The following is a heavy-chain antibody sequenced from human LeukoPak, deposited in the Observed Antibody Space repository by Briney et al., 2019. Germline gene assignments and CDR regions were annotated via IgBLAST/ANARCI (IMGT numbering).Heavy chain of an antibody. V-gene: IGHV3-7*01. Sequence: GGSLRLSCAASGFTFSSYWMSWVRQAPGKGLEWVANIKQDGSEKYYVDSVKGRFTISRDNAKNSLYLQMNSLRAEDTAVYYRARAVAGLYYYYYYMDVWGKGTTVTVSS. CDR1: GFTFSSYW. CDR2: IKQDGSEK. J-gene: IGHJ6*03. CDR3: ARAVAGLYYYYYYMDV. D-gene: IGHD6-19*01.